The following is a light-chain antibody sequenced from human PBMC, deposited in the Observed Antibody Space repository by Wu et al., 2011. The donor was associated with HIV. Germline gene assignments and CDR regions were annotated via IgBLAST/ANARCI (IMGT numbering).Light chain of an antibody. J-gene: IGKJ1*01. Sequence: ATLSCRASQSVSSYLAWYQQKPGQAPRLLIYDASNRATGIPARFSGGGPGTDFTLTISSLQPEDVATYYCQKYNTAPWTFGQGTKVEMK. CDR2: DAS. V-gene: IGKV3-11*01. CDR1: QSVSSY. CDR3: QKYNTAPWT.